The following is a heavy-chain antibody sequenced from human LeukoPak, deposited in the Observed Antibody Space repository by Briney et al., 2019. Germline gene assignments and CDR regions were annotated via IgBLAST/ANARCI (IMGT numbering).Heavy chain of an antibody. CDR2: INPNSGGT. Sequence: ASVKVSCKASGYTFTGYYMHWVRQAPGQGLEWMGWINPNSGGTNYAQKFQGRVTMTRDTSISTAYMELSRLRSDDTAVYYCARDRGSSSRFDPWGQGTLVTVSP. V-gene: IGHV1-2*02. CDR1: GYTFTGYY. D-gene: IGHD6-13*01. CDR3: ARDRGSSSRFDP. J-gene: IGHJ5*02.